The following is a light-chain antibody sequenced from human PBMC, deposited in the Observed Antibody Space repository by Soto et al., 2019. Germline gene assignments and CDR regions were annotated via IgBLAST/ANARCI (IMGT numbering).Light chain of an antibody. V-gene: IGKV1-13*02. J-gene: IGKJ4*01. CDR1: QGISRA. Sequence: AIQLTQSPSSLSASVGDRVTITCRASQGISRALAWYQQKTGKAPDLLVSDASNLESGVPSRFSASGSATDFTLTISSLQPEDFATYYCQQFNSYPLTFGGGTKVEI. CDR3: QQFNSYPLT. CDR2: DAS.